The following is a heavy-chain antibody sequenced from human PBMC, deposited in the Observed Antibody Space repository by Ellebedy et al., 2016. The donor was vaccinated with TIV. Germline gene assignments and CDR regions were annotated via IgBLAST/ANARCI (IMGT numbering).Heavy chain of an antibody. V-gene: IGHV3-11*04. D-gene: IGHD6-19*01. Sequence: GGSLRLSCAVSGFTLTDHHMDWVRQAPGMGLEWVSSISSSGSTLYYADSVEGRFTISSDNAKNTLYLQMNSLRAEDTAVYYCARGSWACSGSMDVWGQGTTVTVSS. CDR1: GFTLTDHH. CDR2: ISSSGSTL. CDR3: ARGSWACSGSMDV. J-gene: IGHJ6*02.